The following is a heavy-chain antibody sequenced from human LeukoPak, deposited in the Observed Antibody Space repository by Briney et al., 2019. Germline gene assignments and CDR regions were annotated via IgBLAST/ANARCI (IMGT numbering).Heavy chain of an antibody. V-gene: IGHV3-7*03. CDR1: GFTFSSYW. J-gene: IGHJ4*02. CDR3: VAEDYGLGRCCAFDY. CDR2: VKPDGSQK. Sequence: GGSLRLSCAASGFTFSSYWMSWVRQAPGKGLEWVAKVKPDGSQKDYVDSVKGRFTISRDNAKNSLYLQMNSLSAEDTAIYYCVAEDYGLGRCCAFDYWGQGTLVTVSS. D-gene: IGHD3-10*01.